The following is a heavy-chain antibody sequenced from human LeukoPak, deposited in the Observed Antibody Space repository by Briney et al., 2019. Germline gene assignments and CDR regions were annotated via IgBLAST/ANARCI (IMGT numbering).Heavy chain of an antibody. J-gene: IGHJ4*02. Sequence: KPSETLSLTCTVSDGSFSRSSYYWGWIRQPPGKGLEWIGTIYYSGSTYSNPSLKSRLPISVDTSKNQFSLKLNSVTAADTAVYFCARHGSSYYYFDSWGQGTLVTVSS. CDR1: DGSFSRSSYY. V-gene: IGHV4-39*01. CDR3: ARHGSSYYYFDS. CDR2: IYYSGST. D-gene: IGHD6-13*01.